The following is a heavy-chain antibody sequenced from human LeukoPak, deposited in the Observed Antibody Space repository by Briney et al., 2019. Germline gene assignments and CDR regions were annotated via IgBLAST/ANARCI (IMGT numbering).Heavy chain of an antibody. CDR3: ARDTVASLDY. V-gene: IGHV1-69*01. J-gene: IGHJ4*02. Sequence: GASVKVSCKASGDTFSSYAISWVRQAPGQGLEWMGGIIPMFGTTNYAQKFQGRVTITAGESTSTAYMELSSLRSEDTAVYYCARDTVASLDYWGQGTLVTVSS. CDR1: GDTFSSYA. D-gene: IGHD4-23*01. CDR2: IIPMFGTT.